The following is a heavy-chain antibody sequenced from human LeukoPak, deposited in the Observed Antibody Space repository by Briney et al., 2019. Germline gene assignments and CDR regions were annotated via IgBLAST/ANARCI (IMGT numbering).Heavy chain of an antibody. CDR2: ISWNSGSI. V-gene: IGHV3-9*01. CDR1: GFTFDDYA. D-gene: IGHD4-11*01. J-gene: IGHJ6*02. CDR3: AKDAVETTQFIYGMDV. Sequence: GGSLRLSCAASGFTFDDYAMHWVRQAPGKGLEWVSGISWNSGSIGYADSVKGRFTISRDNAKNSLYLQMNSLRAEDTALYYCAKDAVETTQFIYGMDVWGQGTTVTVSS.